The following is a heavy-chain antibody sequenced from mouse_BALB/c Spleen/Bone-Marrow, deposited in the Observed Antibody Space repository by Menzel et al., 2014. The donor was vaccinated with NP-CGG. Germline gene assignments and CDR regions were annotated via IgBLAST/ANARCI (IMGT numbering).Heavy chain of an antibody. CDR1: GFNIKDTY. V-gene: IGHV14-3*02. Sequence: EVQRVESGAELVKPGASVKLSCTASGFNIKDTYMHWVKQRPEQGLERIGRIDPANGNTKYDPKFQGKATITADPSSNTAYLQLSSLTSEDTAVYYCVSYYYGNYFDSWGQGTTLTVSS. CDR3: VSYYYGNYFDS. D-gene: IGHD1-1*01. CDR2: IDPANGNT. J-gene: IGHJ2*01.